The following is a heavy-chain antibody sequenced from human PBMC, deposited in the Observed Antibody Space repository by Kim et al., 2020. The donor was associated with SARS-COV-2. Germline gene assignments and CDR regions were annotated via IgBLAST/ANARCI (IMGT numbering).Heavy chain of an antibody. D-gene: IGHD3-16*02. Sequence: GGSLRLSCAASGFTFSNAWMSWVRQAPGKGLEWVGRIKSKTDGGTTDYAAPVKGRFTISRDDSKNTLYLQMNSLKTEDTAVYYCTTDTKGDYVWGSYRYTGSGWGQGTLVTVSS. CDR3: TTDTKGDYVWGSYRYTGSG. V-gene: IGHV3-15*01. CDR2: IKSKTDGGTT. J-gene: IGHJ4*02. CDR1: GFTFSNAW.